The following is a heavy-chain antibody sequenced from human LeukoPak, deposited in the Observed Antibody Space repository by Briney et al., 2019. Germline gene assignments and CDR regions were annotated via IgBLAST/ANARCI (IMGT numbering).Heavy chain of an antibody. CDR2: IYHSGST. Sequence: SETLSLTCTVSGASMSTYYWSWIRQPSGKGLEWNAYIYHSGSTNYNPSLKSRVTISVDTSKNQFSLKLSSVTAADTAVYYCARDWGVSARPGYLDVWGKGTTVTVSS. V-gene: IGHV4-59*01. CDR3: ARDWGVSARPGYLDV. J-gene: IGHJ6*03. D-gene: IGHD6-6*01. CDR1: GASMSTYY.